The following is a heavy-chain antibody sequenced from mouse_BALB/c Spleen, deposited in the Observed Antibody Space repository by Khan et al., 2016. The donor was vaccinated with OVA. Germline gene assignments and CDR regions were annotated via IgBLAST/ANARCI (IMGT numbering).Heavy chain of an antibody. J-gene: IGHJ4*01. CDR1: GFSLTSYG. Sequence: QVQLKESGPGLVAPSQSLSITCTVSGFSLTSYGVHWVRQPPGKGLEWLGVIWAGGSTNYNSDLMSRLSISRDKSKSQVFLKMNSLQTGDTATYYCARGDGYYEDAMDYWGQGTSVTVSS. CDR3: ARGDGYYEDAMDY. CDR2: IWAGGST. V-gene: IGHV2-9*02. D-gene: IGHD2-3*01.